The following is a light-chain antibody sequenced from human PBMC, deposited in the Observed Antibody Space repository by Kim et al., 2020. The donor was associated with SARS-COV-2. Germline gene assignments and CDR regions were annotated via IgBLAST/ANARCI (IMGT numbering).Light chain of an antibody. Sequence: EIVMTQSPVTLSVSPGESATLSCRASQSVDIDLAWYQQKPGQAPRLLIFGASSRAAGIPARFSGTGSGTEFTLTISSLQSEDCAVYYCQQYDNWCTFGQGTKVDIK. CDR2: GAS. J-gene: IGKJ1*01. V-gene: IGKV3-15*01. CDR1: QSVDID. CDR3: QQYDNWCT.